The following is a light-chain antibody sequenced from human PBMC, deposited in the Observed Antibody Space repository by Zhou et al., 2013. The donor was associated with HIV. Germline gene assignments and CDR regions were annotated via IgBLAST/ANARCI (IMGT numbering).Light chain of an antibody. CDR3: QQANSFPLT. CDR2: AAS. V-gene: IGKV1-12*01. J-gene: IGKJ4*01. Sequence: DIQMTQSPSTLSASVGDRVTITCRASQSISSWLAWYQQKPAKAPKLFIYAASSLQSGVPSRFSGSESGTDFTLTISSLQPEDFATYYCQQANSFPLTFGGGTRVEIK. CDR1: QSISSW.